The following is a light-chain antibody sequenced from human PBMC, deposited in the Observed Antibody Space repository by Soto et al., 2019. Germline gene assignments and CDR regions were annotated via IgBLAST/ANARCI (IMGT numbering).Light chain of an antibody. V-gene: IGKV1-39*01. CDR1: QTINTH. CDR3: QQSYSSPPRT. CDR2: AAS. Sequence: DIQMTQSPSSLSASVGDRVTVTCRASQTINTHLNWYQQKPGKAPKLLIYAASTLQSGVPSRFSGSGSGTDFTLTINSLQPEDFATYYCQQSYSSPPRTFGQGTKVDIK. J-gene: IGKJ1*01.